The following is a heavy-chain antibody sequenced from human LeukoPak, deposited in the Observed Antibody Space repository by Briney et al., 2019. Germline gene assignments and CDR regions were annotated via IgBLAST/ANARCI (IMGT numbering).Heavy chain of an antibody. CDR2: INPKSGAT. CDR3: AREGPTYNWKRDWFDP. CDR1: GYTFNNYY. V-gene: IGHV1-2*02. D-gene: IGHD1-20*01. J-gene: IGHJ5*02. Sequence: ASVKVSCKASGYTFNNYYMHWVRQAPGQGLEWMGWINPKSGATNYAQKFQGRVTMTTDTPISTAYMELRRLRSDDTAVYYCAREGPTYNWKRDWFDPWGQGTLVTVSS.